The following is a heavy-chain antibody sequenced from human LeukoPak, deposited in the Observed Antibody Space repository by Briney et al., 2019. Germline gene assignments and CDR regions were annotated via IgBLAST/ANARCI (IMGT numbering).Heavy chain of an antibody. D-gene: IGHD3-22*01. CDR1: GGSISSYY. CDR2: IYYSGST. V-gene: IGHV4-59*08. J-gene: IGHJ6*02. Sequence: PSETLSLTCTVSGGSISSYYWSWIRQPPGKGLEWIVYIYYSGSTNYNPSLKSRVTISVDTSKNQFSLKLSSVTAADTAVYYCARHRPDSSGYYYPPHMDVWGQGTTVTVSS. CDR3: ARHRPDSSGYYYPPHMDV.